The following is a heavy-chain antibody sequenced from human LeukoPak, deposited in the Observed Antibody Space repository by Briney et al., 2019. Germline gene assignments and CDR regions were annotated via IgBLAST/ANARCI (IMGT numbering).Heavy chain of an antibody. V-gene: IGHV3-48*01. CDR3: ARAQDYDSSGYYYYYYYMDV. J-gene: IGHJ6*03. CDR2: ISSSSSTI. CDR1: GFTFSSYS. Sequence: PGGSLRLSCAASGFTFSSYSMNWVRQAPGKGLEWVSYISSSSSTIYYADSVKGRFTISRDNAKNSLYLQMNSLRAEDTAVYYCARAQDYDSSGYYYYYYYMDVWGKGTTVTVSS. D-gene: IGHD3-22*01.